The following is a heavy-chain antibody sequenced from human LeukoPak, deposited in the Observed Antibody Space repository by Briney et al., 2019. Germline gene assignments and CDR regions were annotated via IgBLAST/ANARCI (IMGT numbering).Heavy chain of an antibody. CDR3: AKEARGWYSVYYFDY. V-gene: IGHV3-20*04. CDR2: INWNGGST. D-gene: IGHD6-19*01. CDR1: GFTFDDYG. Sequence: GGSLRLSCAASGFTFDDYGMSWVRQAPGKGLEWVSGINWNGGSTGYADSVKGRFTISRDNSKNTLYLQMNSLRAEDTAVYYCAKEARGWYSVYYFDYWGQGTLVTVSS. J-gene: IGHJ4*02.